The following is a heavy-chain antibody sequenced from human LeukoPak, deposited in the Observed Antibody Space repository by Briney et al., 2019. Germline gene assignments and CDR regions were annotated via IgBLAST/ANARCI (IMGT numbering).Heavy chain of an antibody. V-gene: IGHV3-30-3*01. Sequence: GRSLRLSCAGSGFTFRSYAMHCVRQAPGKGLEWVAVISYDGSNKDYADSVKGRFTISRDNSKNTLFLQMNSQRAEDTAVYYCAREIFNGFDIWGQGTMVTVSS. CDR2: ISYDGSNK. CDR3: AREIFNGFDI. J-gene: IGHJ3*02. CDR1: GFTFRSYA.